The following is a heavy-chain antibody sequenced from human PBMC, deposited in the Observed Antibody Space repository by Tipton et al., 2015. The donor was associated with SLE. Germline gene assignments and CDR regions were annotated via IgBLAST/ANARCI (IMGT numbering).Heavy chain of an antibody. D-gene: IGHD6-13*01. V-gene: IGHV4-34*01. CDR1: GGSFSGYY. J-gene: IGHJ3*01. CDR2: INHSGST. CDR3: ARENVAADGALDV. Sequence: TLSLTCAVSGGSFSGYYWKWIRQPPGKGLGWIGEINHSGSTNYNPSLKSRVTISFDTSKIQFSLTVNSVTAADTAVYYCARENVAADGALDVWGQGTMVTVSS.